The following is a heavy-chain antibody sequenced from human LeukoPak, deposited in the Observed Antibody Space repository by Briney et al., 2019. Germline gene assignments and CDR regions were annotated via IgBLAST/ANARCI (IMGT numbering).Heavy chain of an antibody. CDR1: GYTFTGYY. CDR3: ARHNSGYVLTPEYFQH. J-gene: IGHJ1*01. V-gene: IGHV1-2*02. CDR2: INPNSGGT. Sequence: ASVKVSCKASGYTFTGYYMHWVRQAPGQGLEWMGWINPNSGGTNYAQKFQGRVTMTRDTSISTAYMELSRLRSDDTAVYYCARHNSGYVLTPEYFQHWGQGTLVTVSS. D-gene: IGHD5-12*01.